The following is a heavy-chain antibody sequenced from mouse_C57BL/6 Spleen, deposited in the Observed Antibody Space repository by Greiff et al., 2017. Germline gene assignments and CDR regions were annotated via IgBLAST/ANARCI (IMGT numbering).Heavy chain of an antibody. CDR1: GYTFTSYW. CDR2: IDPSDSYT. CDR3: ARGISGYFDY. Sequence: QVQLQQSGAELVKPGASVKLSCKASGYTFTSYWMQWVKQRPGQGLEWIGEIDPSDSYTNYNQKFKGKATLTVDTSSSTAYMQLSSLTSEDSAVYYCARGISGYFDYWGQGTTLTVSS. V-gene: IGHV1-50*01. J-gene: IGHJ2*01. D-gene: IGHD4-1*01.